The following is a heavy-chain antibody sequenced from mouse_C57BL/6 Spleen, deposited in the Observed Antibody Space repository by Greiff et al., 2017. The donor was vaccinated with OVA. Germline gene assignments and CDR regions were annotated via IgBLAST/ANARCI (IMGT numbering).Heavy chain of an antibody. J-gene: IGHJ4*01. CDR3: ARGRYAMDY. CDR1: GFTFSDYY. V-gene: IGHV5-16*01. CDR2: INYDGSST. Sequence: EVKLVESEGGLVQPGSSMKLSCTASGFTFSDYYMAWVRPVPEKGLEWVANINYDGSSTYYLDSLKSRFIISRDNAKNILYLQMSSLKSEDTATYYCARGRYAMDYWGQGTSVTVSS.